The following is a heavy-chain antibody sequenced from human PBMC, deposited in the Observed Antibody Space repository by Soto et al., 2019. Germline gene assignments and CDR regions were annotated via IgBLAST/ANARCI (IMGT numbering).Heavy chain of an antibody. V-gene: IGHV3-23*01. CDR1: GFTFSSYA. D-gene: IGHD2-21*02. CDR2: ISGSGGST. J-gene: IGHJ4*02. CDR3: AKDSSAHIVVVTAIFDY. Sequence: GESLKISCAASGFTFSSYAMSWVRQAPGKGLEWVSAISGSGGSTYYADSVKGRFTISRDNSKNTLYLQMNSLRAEDTAVYYCAKDSSAHIVVVTAIFDYWGQGTLVTVSS.